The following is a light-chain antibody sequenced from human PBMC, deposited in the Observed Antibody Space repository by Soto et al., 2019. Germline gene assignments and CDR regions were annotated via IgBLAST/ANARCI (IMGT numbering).Light chain of an antibody. CDR2: EDN. J-gene: IGLJ2*01. Sequence: NFMLTQPHSVSESPGKTVTISCTGSSGSIASNYVQWYQQRPGSAPTTVIYEDNQRPSGVPDRFSGSIDSSSNSASLTISGLKTEDEADSYCQSYDSSNRDVVFGGGTQLTVL. V-gene: IGLV6-57*02. CDR3: QSYDSSNRDVV. CDR1: SGSIASNY.